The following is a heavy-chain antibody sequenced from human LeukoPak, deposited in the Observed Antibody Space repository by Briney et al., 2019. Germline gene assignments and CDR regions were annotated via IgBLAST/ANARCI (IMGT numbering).Heavy chain of an antibody. V-gene: IGHV3-48*01. D-gene: IGHD3-10*01. CDR1: GFTFSSYS. Sequence: GGSLRLSCAASGFTFSSYSMNWVRQAPGKGLEWVSHISSSSSTIYYADSVKGRFTISRGNAKNSLYRQMNSLRAEDTAVYYCARAGFTFSDYFGSFFDYWGQGTLVTVSS. CDR3: ARAGFTFSDYFGSFFDY. J-gene: IGHJ4*02. CDR2: ISSSSSTI.